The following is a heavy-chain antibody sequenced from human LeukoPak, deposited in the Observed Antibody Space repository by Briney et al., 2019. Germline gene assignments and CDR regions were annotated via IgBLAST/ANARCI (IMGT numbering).Heavy chain of an antibody. CDR1: GYTFTGYD. D-gene: IGHD5-18*01. CDR3: AREGLRGYSYP. Sequence: ASVKVSCKAAGYTFTGYDMHGVRQAPGTGLERMGCINPNSGGTSYEQTFQGRGTMTRDTSISPAYTALRSLRSDDTALYYCAREGLRGYSYPWGQGTPVTVSS. CDR2: INPNSGGT. V-gene: IGHV1-2*02. J-gene: IGHJ5*01.